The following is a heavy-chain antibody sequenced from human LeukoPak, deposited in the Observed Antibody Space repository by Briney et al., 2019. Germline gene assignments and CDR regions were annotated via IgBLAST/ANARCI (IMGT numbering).Heavy chain of an antibody. Sequence: GGSLRLSCAASGFTFSSYGMSWVRQAPGKGLEWVSAISNSDNSTYYADSVKGRFTFSRDNSKNTLYLQMNSLRAEDTAIYYCAKFLRGYGDYFGLDYWGQGTLVTVSS. D-gene: IGHD4-17*01. CDR3: AKFLRGYGDYFGLDY. J-gene: IGHJ4*02. V-gene: IGHV3-23*01. CDR1: GFTFSSYG. CDR2: ISNSDNST.